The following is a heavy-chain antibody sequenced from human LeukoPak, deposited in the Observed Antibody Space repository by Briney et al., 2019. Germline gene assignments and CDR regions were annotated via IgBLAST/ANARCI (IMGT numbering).Heavy chain of an antibody. D-gene: IGHD6-6*01. J-gene: IGHJ4*02. CDR3: ASYPRYSSSPPFDY. V-gene: IGHV1-2*02. CDR2: INPNTGGT. Sequence: ASVKVSCKASEYSFTGQDMHWVRQAPGQGLEWMGWINPNTGGTNYAQKFQGRVTMTRDTTISAAFMELSRLTSDDTAVYYCASYPRYSSSPPFDYWGQGTLVTVSP. CDR1: EYSFTGQD.